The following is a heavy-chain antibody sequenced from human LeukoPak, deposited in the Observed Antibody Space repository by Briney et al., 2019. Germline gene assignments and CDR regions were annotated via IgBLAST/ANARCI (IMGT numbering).Heavy chain of an antibody. CDR1: GYTLTGYY. CDR2: INPKNGGT. J-gene: IGHJ4*02. V-gene: IGHV1-2*02. CDR3: ARDPAQTYYYDP. D-gene: IGHD3-22*01. Sequence: ASVKVSCKASGYTLTGYYLHWVRQAPGQGLEWMGWINPKNGGTKYAQKFQGRVTMTRDTSISTAYMELSRLTSDDTAVYSCARDPAQTYYYDPWGQGTLVTVSS.